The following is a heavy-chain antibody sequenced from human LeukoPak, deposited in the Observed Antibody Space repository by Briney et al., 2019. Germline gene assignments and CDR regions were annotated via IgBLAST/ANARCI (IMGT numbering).Heavy chain of an antibody. V-gene: IGHV4-39*07. J-gene: IGHJ5*02. D-gene: IGHD6-13*01. CDR2: IYYSGST. Sequence: SETLSLTCTVSGGSISSSSYYWGWIRQPPGKGLEWIGSIYYSGSTYYNPSLKSRVTISVDTSKNQFSLKLSSVTAADTAVYYCARVVGAAAIFRSRTNWFDPWGQGTLVTVSS. CDR1: GGSISSSSYY. CDR3: ARVVGAAAIFRSRTNWFDP.